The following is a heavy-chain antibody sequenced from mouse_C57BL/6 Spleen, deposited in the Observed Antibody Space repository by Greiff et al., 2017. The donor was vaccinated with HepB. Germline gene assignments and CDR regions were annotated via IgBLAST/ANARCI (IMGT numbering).Heavy chain of an antibody. Sequence: EVQLVESGGGLVQPKGSLKLSCAASGFSFNTYAMNWVRQAPGKGLEWVARIRSKSNNYATYYADSVKDRFTISRDDSESMLYLQMNNLKTEDTAMYYCVRDGKGEYAMDYWGQGTSVTVSS. D-gene: IGHD1-1*01. J-gene: IGHJ4*01. CDR1: GFSFNTYA. CDR3: VRDGKGEYAMDY. CDR2: IRSKSNNYAT. V-gene: IGHV10-1*01.